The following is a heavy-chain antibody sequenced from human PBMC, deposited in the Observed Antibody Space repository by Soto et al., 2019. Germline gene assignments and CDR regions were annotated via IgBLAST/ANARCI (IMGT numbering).Heavy chain of an antibody. J-gene: IGHJ1*01. CDR3: AKVWVPIDHLSKLAVSATVLSAEYFQH. D-gene: IGHD1-1*01. CDR2: ISGSGGST. CDR1: GFTFSSYA. V-gene: IGHV3-23*01. Sequence: EVQLLESGGGLVQPGGSLRLSCAASGFTFSSYAMSWVRQAPGKGLEWVSAISGSGGSTYYADSVKGRFTISRDNSKNTLYLQMNSLRAEDTAVYYCAKVWVPIDHLSKLAVSATVLSAEYFQHWGQGTLVTVSS.